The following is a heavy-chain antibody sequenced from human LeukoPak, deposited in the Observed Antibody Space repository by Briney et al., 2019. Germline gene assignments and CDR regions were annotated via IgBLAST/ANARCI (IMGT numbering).Heavy chain of an antibody. V-gene: IGHV3-15*01. CDR3: TTDRGESSGYAFDI. CDR1: GFTFSNAW. CDR2: IKSKTDGGTT. D-gene: IGHD3-10*01. Sequence: GGSLRLSCAASGFTFSNAWMSWVRQAPGKGLEWVGRIKSKTDGGTTDYAAPVKGRFTISRDDSKNTLYLQMNSLKTEDTAVYYCTTDRGESSGYAFDIWGQGTMVTVSS. J-gene: IGHJ3*02.